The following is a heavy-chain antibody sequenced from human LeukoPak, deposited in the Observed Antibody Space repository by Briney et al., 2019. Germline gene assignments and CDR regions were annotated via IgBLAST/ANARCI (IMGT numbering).Heavy chain of an antibody. V-gene: IGHV4-39*07. CDR3: ASGWFGELSVPYDY. D-gene: IGHD3-10*01. Sequence: PSETLSLTCSVSGGSLSSSSYYWGWIRQPPGKGLEWIGSIYYSGSTYYNPSLKSRVTISVDTSKNQFSLKLSSVTAADTAVYYCASGWFGELSVPYDYWGQGTLVTVSS. CDR2: IYYSGST. J-gene: IGHJ4*02. CDR1: GGSLSSSSYY.